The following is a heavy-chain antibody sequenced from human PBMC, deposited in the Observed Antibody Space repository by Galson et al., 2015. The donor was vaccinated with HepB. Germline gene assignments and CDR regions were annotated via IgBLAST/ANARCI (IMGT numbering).Heavy chain of an antibody. V-gene: IGHV1-58*02. J-gene: IGHJ3*01. Sequence: SVKVSCKASGFTSVSSAMQWVRLPRGGRLEWIGWIGLGSGNTNYAQKFQGRVTITRDMPTGTAYMQLSSLKFEDTGTYHCASGRPVDHGGNGLGVFDVWGQGTMVSVSS. CDR1: GFTSVSSA. CDR3: ASGRPVDHGGNGLGVFDV. D-gene: IGHD4-23*01. CDR2: IGLGSGNT.